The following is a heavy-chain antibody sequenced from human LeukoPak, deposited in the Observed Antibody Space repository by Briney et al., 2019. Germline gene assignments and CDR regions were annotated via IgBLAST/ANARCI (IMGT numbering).Heavy chain of an antibody. CDR2: IIPIFGTA. J-gene: IGHJ6*03. CDR3: ARAGNRGGLDYYYYMDV. Sequence: ASAKVSCKASGGTFSSYAISWVRQAPGQGLEWMGGIIPIFGTANYAQKFQGRVTITADESTSTAYMELSSLISEDTAVYYCARAGNRGGLDYYYYMDVWGKGTTVTVSS. D-gene: IGHD3-10*01. V-gene: IGHV1-69*13. CDR1: GGTFSSYA.